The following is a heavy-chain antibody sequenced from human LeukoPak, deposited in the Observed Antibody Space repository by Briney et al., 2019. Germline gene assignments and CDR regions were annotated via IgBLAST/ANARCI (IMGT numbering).Heavy chain of an antibody. Sequence: ASETLSLTCAVYGGSFSGYYWSWIRQPPGKGLEWIGEINHSGSTNYNPSLKSRVTISVDTSKNQSSLKLSSVTAADTAVYYCARGRMRWPVDYWGQGTLVTVSS. CDR1: GGSFSGYY. CDR3: ARGRMRWPVDY. CDR2: INHSGST. V-gene: IGHV4-34*01. J-gene: IGHJ4*02. D-gene: IGHD1-14*01.